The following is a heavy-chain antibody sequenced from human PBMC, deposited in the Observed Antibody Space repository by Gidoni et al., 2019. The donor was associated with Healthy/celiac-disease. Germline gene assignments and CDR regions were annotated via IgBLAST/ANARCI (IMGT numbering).Heavy chain of an antibody. CDR3: ARATVSPRGAAFDI. V-gene: IGHV3-74*01. CDR1: GFPFSSYW. Sequence: EVQLVESGGGLVQPGGSLRLSCAASGFPFSSYWMHWVRQAPGKGLVWVSRINSEGSSTSYADSVKGRFTISRDNAKNTLYLQMNSLRAEDTAVYYCARATVSPRGAAFDIWGQGTMVTVSS. CDR2: INSEGSST. J-gene: IGHJ3*02. D-gene: IGHD4-17*01.